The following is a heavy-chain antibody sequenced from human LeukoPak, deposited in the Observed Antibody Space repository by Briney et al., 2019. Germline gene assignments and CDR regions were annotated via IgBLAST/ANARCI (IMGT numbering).Heavy chain of an antibody. J-gene: IGHJ4*02. V-gene: IGHV4-59*01. Sequence: SETLSLTCTVSGDSISGYYWSWIRQPPGKGLECIAYMYNTESTNYNPSLKSRVSISLDTSKNLFSLRLSSVTAADTAVYYCARLLGKRYFDYWGRGTLVTVSS. CDR1: GDSISGYY. D-gene: IGHD3-16*01. CDR2: MYNTEST. CDR3: ARLLGKRYFDY.